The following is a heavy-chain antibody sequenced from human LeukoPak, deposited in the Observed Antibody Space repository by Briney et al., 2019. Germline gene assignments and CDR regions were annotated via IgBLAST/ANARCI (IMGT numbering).Heavy chain of an antibody. D-gene: IGHD3-16*01. J-gene: IGHJ4*02. CDR1: GFTFSSYA. V-gene: IGHV4-34*01. CDR3: ARGWGVGIDPSHSDY. Sequence: GSLRLSCAASGFTFSSYAMSWVRQAPGKGLEWIGEINHSGSTNYNPSLKSRVTISVDTSKNQFSLKLSSVTAADTAVYYCARGWGVGIDPSHSDYWGQGTLVTVSS. CDR2: INHSGST.